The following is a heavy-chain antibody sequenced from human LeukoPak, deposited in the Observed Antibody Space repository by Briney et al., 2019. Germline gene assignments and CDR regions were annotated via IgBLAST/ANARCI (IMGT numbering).Heavy chain of an antibody. Sequence: GGSLRLSCAVSGFTLSSNWTNWASQVQGKGLVWVSRIKGEGSRKSYADCEKGQFTSSRDKAKNTLYLQMNSLRAEDTAVYYCAREVGSGNSDRYFDYWGQGTLVTVSS. V-gene: IGHV3-74*01. D-gene: IGHD3-10*01. CDR3: AREVGSGNSDRYFDY. CDR2: IKGEGSRK. CDR1: GFTLSSNW. J-gene: IGHJ4*02.